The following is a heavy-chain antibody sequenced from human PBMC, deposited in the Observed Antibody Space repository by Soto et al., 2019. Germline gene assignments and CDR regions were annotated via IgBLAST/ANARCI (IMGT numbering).Heavy chain of an antibody. J-gene: IGHJ4*02. CDR1: GFNFRNYP. CDR2: SSFDGSNK. V-gene: IGHV3-30-3*01. D-gene: IGHD6-13*01. CDR3: ARAIAAGKDF. Sequence: QEQLVESGGGVVQPGRSLRLSCSVSGFNFRNYPMHWVRQAPGKGLDWVAASSFDGSNKFYGDSVKGRFSISRDDSKNTLSLQMNGLRTEDSATYYCARAIAAGKDFWGQGTLVIVSS.